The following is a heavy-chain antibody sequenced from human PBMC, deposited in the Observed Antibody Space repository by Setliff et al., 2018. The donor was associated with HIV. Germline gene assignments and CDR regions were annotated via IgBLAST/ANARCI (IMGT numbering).Heavy chain of an antibody. J-gene: IGHJ4*02. CDR3: ARLGESGYDFRGFFDF. Sequence: PSETLSLTCAVYGGSFSDYYWSWIRQPPGKGLAWIGEINHSGSTNYNPSLQSRVSISVDTSNNQFSLKLHSVSTSDRGVYFCARLGESGYDFRGFFDFWGPGMLVTVSS. D-gene: IGHD5-12*01. V-gene: IGHV4-34*01. CDR2: INHSGST. CDR1: GGSFSDYY.